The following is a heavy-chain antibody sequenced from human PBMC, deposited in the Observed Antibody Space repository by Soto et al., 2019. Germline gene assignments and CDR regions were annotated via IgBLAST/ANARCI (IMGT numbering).Heavy chain of an antibody. J-gene: IGHJ4*02. V-gene: IGHV4-4*07. CDR1: GGSISSYY. D-gene: IGHD3-10*02. CDR2: IYTSGST. Sequence: QVQLQESGPGLVNPSENLSLTCTVSGGSISSYYWSWIRQPAGTGLEWIGRIYTSGSTNYNPSLKCRRTMSVDNNKNQFSLKLSSVTTADTAVYYCARVRVRWEGYHQKSSFSDFWVQGTLATVSS. CDR3: ARVRVRWEGYHQKSSFSDF.